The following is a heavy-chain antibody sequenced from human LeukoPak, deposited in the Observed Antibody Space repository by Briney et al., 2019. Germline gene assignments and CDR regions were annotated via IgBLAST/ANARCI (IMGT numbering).Heavy chain of an antibody. V-gene: IGHV1-2*02. CDR2: INPNSGGT. D-gene: IGHD2-2*01. Sequence: AASVTVSCKASGYTFTGYYMHWVRQAPGQGLEWMGWINPNSGGTNYAQKFQGRVTMTRDTSISTAYMELSRLRSDDTAVYYCATSRGYCSSTSCRDDYYFDYWGQGTLVTVSS. CDR3: ATSRGYCSSTSCRDDYYFDY. CDR1: GYTFTGYY. J-gene: IGHJ4*02.